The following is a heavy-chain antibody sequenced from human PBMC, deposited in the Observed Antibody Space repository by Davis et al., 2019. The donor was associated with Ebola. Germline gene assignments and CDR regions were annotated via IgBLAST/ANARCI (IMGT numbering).Heavy chain of an antibody. CDR3: ARHGDIAAAARNRYNWFDP. CDR2: IYYSGST. V-gene: IGHV4-59*08. CDR1: GGSISSYY. D-gene: IGHD6-13*01. Sequence: MPSETLSLTCTVSGGSISSYYWSWIRQPPGKGLEWIGYIYYSGSTNYNPSLKSRVTISVDTSKNQFSLKLSSVTAADTAVYYCARHGDIAAAARNRYNWFDPWGQGTLVTVSS. J-gene: IGHJ5*02.